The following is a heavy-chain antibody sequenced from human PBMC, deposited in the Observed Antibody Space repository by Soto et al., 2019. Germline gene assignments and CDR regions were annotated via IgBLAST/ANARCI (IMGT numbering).Heavy chain of an antibody. CDR1: GGSISSSNW. J-gene: IGHJ4*02. CDR2: IYHSGST. Sequence: SETLSLTCAVSGGSISSSNWWSWVRQPPGKGLEWIGEIYHSGSTNYNPSLKSRVTISVDKSKNQFSLKLSSVTAADTAVYYCARVLRGPSMYYFDYWGQGTLVTSPQ. D-gene: IGHD2-21*02. V-gene: IGHV4-4*02. CDR3: ARVLRGPSMYYFDY.